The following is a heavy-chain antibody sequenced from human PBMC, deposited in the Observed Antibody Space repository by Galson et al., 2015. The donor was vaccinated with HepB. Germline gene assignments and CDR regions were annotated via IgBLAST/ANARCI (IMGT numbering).Heavy chain of an antibody. Sequence: SLRLSCAASRFTFSSYWMSWVRQAPGKGLEWVANIKQDGTDKYYVDSVKGRFTIPRDNAKNSLYLQMNSLRDDDTAMYYCARRGPQGYYDRSGYYNYYYYMDVWGKGTTVTVSS. D-gene: IGHD3-22*01. J-gene: IGHJ6*03. V-gene: IGHV3-7*03. CDR3: ARRGPQGYYDRSGYYNYYYYMDV. CDR1: RFTFSSYW. CDR2: IKQDGTDK.